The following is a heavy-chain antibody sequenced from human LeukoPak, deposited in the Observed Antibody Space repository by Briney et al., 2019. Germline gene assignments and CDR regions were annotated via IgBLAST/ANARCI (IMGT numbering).Heavy chain of an antibody. CDR2: INQGGSEK. J-gene: IGHJ4*02. V-gene: IGHV3-7*03. CDR1: GFIFSNYW. CDR3: ARLVVPPGNRGWYYEH. D-gene: IGHD2-2*01. Sequence: GGSLRLSCAASGFIFSNYWMSWVRQGPGEGLKWVANINQGGSEKYYVDSVKGRFTISRDNAKNSLDLQMNSLRVEDTAIYYCARLVVPPGNRGWYYEHWGQGTLVTVSS.